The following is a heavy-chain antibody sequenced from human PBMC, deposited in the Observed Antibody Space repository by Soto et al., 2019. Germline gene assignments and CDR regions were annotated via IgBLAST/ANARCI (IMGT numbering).Heavy chain of an antibody. CDR2: ISGSGGST. D-gene: IGHD3-22*01. CDR3: AKTESYYYDSSGYFDY. J-gene: IGHJ4*02. V-gene: IGHV3-23*01. CDR1: GFTFSSYA. Sequence: EVQLLESGGGLVQPGGSLRLSCAASGFTFSSYAMSWVRQAPGKGLEWVSAISGSGGSTYYADSVKGRFTISRDNSKNTLYLQMNSLRAEDTAVYYCAKTESYYYDSSGYFDYWGQGTLVTVSS.